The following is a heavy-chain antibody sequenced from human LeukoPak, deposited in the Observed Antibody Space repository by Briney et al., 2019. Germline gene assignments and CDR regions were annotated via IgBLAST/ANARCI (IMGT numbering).Heavy chain of an antibody. CDR1: GFTFDDYA. J-gene: IGHJ6*04. D-gene: IGHD3-10*01. Sequence: GGSLRLSCAASGFTFDDYAMHWVRQAPGKGLEWVSLISWDGGSTYYADSVKGRFTISRDNSKNSLCLQMNSLRAEDTALYYCAKDIAPRGVITIYYYYYGMDVWGKGTTVTVSS. CDR3: AKDIAPRGVITIYYYYYGMDV. CDR2: ISWDGGST. V-gene: IGHV3-43D*04.